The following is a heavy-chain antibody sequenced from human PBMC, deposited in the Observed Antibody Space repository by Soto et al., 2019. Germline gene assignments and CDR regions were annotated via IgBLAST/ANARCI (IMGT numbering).Heavy chain of an antibody. V-gene: IGHV3-23*01. CDR2: ISGSGGST. J-gene: IGHJ6*02. CDR1: GFTFSSYA. D-gene: IGHD6-13*01. Sequence: GGSLRPSCGSSGFTFSSYAMSWVRQAPGKGLEWVSAISGSGGSTYYADSVKGRFTIPRDNSKNTLYLQMNSLRAEDTAVYYCAKNLGYSSSWSSFSYSYYGMHVWGQGTTLTVSS. CDR3: AKNLGYSSSWSSFSYSYYGMHV.